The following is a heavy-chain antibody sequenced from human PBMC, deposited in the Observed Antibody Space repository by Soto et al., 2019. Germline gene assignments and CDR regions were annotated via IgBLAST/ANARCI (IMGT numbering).Heavy chain of an antibody. CDR1: GYTFTSYA. V-gene: IGHV1-3*01. CDR2: INAGNGKT. Sequence: QVQLVQSGAEVKKPGASVKVSCKASGYTFTSYAMHWVRQAPGQRLEWMGWINAGNGKTKYSQKFQGRVTITRDTSASTAYMELSSLRSEDTAVYYCARFIVVPAASYYYYYGMDVWGQGTTVTVSS. CDR3: ARFIVVPAASYYYYYGMDV. D-gene: IGHD2-2*01. J-gene: IGHJ6*02.